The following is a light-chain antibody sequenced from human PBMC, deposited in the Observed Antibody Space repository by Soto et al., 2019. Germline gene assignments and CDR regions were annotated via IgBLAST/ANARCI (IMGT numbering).Light chain of an antibody. CDR3: QQRSNWPLT. CDR2: DAS. V-gene: IGKV3-11*01. Sequence: IVLTQSPATLSLSPGERATLSCRASQSVSSYLAWYQHKPGQAPRLLIYDASNRATGIPARFSGSGSGTDFTLTISSLEPEDFAVYYCQQRSNWPLTFGGGTKV. CDR1: QSVSSY. J-gene: IGKJ4*01.